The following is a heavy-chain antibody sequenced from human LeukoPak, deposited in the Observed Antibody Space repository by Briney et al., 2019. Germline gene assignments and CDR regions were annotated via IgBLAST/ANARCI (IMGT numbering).Heavy chain of an antibody. Sequence: PGGSLRLSCAASGLNFRSSWMSWIRQAPGKGLERVANINQDGSEKYYVDSVKGRFTISRDNAKNSLYLQMNSLRVEDTAVYYCARAFYSYFDYWGQGTLVVVST. CDR3: ARAFYSYFDY. J-gene: IGHJ4*02. D-gene: IGHD2/OR15-2a*01. CDR2: INQDGSEK. V-gene: IGHV3-7*03. CDR1: GLNFRSSW.